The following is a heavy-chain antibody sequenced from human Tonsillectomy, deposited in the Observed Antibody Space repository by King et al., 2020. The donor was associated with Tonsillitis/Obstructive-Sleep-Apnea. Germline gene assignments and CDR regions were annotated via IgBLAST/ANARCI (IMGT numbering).Heavy chain of an antibody. D-gene: IGHD2-8*01. CDR3: ARLVSLDAVDI. Sequence: QLVQSGAEVKKPGSSVKVSCKASGGIFRSYVTSWVRQAPGQGLEWMGGIIPMYGTTYYAQRFQDRVTITADESTSTAYMELSSLTSEDTAVYYCARLVSLDAVDIWGQGTKVTVSS. CDR1: GGIFRSYV. CDR2: IIPMYGTT. J-gene: IGHJ3*02. V-gene: IGHV1-69*01.